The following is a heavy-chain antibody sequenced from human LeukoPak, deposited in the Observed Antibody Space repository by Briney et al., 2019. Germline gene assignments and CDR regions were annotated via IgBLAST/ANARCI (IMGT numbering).Heavy chain of an antibody. CDR2: INHSGST. V-gene: IGHV4-34*01. Sequence: SETLSLTCAVYGGSFSGYYWSWIRQPPGKGLEWIGEINHSGSTNYNPSLKSRVTISVDTSKNQFSLKLSSVTAADTAVYYCARVPAWVAYYGSGSYYPFDYWGQGPRSPSPQ. CDR1: GGSFSGYY. D-gene: IGHD3-10*01. J-gene: IGHJ4*02. CDR3: ARVPAWVAYYGSGSYYPFDY.